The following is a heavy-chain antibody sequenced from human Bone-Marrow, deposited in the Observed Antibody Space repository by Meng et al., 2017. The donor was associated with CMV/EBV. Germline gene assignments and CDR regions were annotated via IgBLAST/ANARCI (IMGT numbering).Heavy chain of an antibody. J-gene: IGHJ6*02. CDR3: AREASMVRGHVYYYYYVMDV. CDR2: IKQDGSEK. Sequence: GGSLRLSCAASGFNFSSYWMSWVRQAPGKGLEWVANIKQDGSEKYYVDSVKGRFTISRDNAKNSLYLQMNSLRAEDTAVYYCAREASMVRGHVYYYYYVMDVWGQGTTVTVSS. V-gene: IGHV3-7*01. CDR1: GFNFSSYW. D-gene: IGHD3-10*01.